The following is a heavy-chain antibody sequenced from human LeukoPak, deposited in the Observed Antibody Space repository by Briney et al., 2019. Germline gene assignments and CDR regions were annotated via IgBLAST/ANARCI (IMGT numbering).Heavy chain of an antibody. CDR2: ISYDGSNK. D-gene: IGHD2-21*02. CDR1: GFTFSDYN. V-gene: IGHV3-30*03. Sequence: PGGSLRLSCAASGFTFSDYNMHWVRQAPGKGLEWVAVISYDGSNKYYADSVKGRFTISRDNSKNTLYLQMNSLRAEDTAVYYCARVRGGDCRDYWGQGTLVTVSS. J-gene: IGHJ4*02. CDR3: ARVRGGDCRDY.